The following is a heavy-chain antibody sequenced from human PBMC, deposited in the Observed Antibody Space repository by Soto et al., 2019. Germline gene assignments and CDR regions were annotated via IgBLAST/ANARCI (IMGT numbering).Heavy chain of an antibody. V-gene: IGHV4-4*07. CDR1: GGSIGTYY. J-gene: IGHJ3*02. Sequence: QVKLQESGPGLVKPSETLSLTCNVSGGSIGTYYWSWIRQPAGKGLEWIGRVYTSGSANYNPSLKSRVTMSVHASKTQFSLNLSSVTAADTAVYYCARVRRTEGALPLGAFDIWGQGTTVTVSS. CDR3: ARVRRTEGALPLGAFDI. D-gene: IGHD1-26*01. CDR2: VYTSGSA.